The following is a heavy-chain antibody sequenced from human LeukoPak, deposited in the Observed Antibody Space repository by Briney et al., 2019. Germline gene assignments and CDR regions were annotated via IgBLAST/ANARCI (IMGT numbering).Heavy chain of an antibody. Sequence: TGGSLRLSCGASGFTFSRFGIHWVRQAPGKGLEWVSVISYDGRNKHYADSVKGRFTISRDNSKNTLFLQMNSLRAEDTAVYYCAKMTTVVTPGGFYWGQGTLVTVSS. D-gene: IGHD4-23*01. CDR2: ISYDGRNK. V-gene: IGHV3-30*04. J-gene: IGHJ4*02. CDR3: AKMTTVVTPGGFY. CDR1: GFTFSRFG.